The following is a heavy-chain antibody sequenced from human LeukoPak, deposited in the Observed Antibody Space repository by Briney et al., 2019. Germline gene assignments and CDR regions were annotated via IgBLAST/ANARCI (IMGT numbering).Heavy chain of an antibody. CDR3: ARFYGDYAYYGMDA. D-gene: IGHD4-17*01. Sequence: SETLSLTCTVSGGSISSYYWSWIRQPPGKGLEWIGYIYYSGSTNYNPSLKSRVTISVDTSKNQFSLKLSSVTAADTAVYYCARFYGDYAYYGMDAWGQGTTVTVSS. CDR1: GGSISSYY. V-gene: IGHV4-59*01. J-gene: IGHJ6*02. CDR2: IYYSGST.